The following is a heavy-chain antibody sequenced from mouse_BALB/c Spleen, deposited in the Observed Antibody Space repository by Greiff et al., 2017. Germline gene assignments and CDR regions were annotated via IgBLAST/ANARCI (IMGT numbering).Heavy chain of an antibody. CDR1: GFSFTDYY. CDR3: ARASYYYGSSGDFDY. V-gene: IGHV7-3*02. CDR2: IRNNANGYTT. Sequence: EVQRVESGGGLVQPGGSLSLSCATSGFSFTDYYMSWVRQPPGKELEWLGFIRNNANGYTTEYSASVQGRFTISRDNSQSILYLQMNTLSAEDSATYYCARASYYYGSSGDFDYWGQGTTLTVSS. D-gene: IGHD1-1*01. J-gene: IGHJ2*01.